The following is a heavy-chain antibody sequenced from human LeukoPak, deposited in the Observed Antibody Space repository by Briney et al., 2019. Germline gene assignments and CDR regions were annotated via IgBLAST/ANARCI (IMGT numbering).Heavy chain of an antibody. D-gene: IGHD6-19*01. CDR1: GFTFRTYW. V-gene: IGHV3-7*01. Sequence: GGSLRLSCAASGFTFRTYWMSWVRQAPGKGLEWVAIIKKDGSEKYYVDSVKGRFTISRDNAKNSLYLQMNSLRAEDTAVYYCARDLQGYSSGWYRGDYWGQGTLVTVSS. CDR2: IKKDGSEK. CDR3: ARDLQGYSSGWYRGDY. J-gene: IGHJ4*02.